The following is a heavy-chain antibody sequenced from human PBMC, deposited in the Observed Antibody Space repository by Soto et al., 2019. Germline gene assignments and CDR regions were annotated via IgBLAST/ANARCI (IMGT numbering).Heavy chain of an antibody. D-gene: IGHD3-10*01. Sequence: QVQLEQSGAEVKKPGASVKVSCKTSGYTFTSYTLHWVRQAPGQGLEWMGWINAGNGREKYSQRFQDRVSLSTDKPATTPYMELRGPRSEATAVYFCARGGGWVGEASFDSWGQGTQVTVSS. CDR2: INAGNGRE. V-gene: IGHV1-3*01. CDR1: GYTFTSYT. CDR3: ARGGGWVGEASFDS. J-gene: IGHJ4*02.